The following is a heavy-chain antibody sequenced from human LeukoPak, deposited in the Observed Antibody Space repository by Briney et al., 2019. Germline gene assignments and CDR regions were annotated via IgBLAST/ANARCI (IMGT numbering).Heavy chain of an antibody. CDR2: IKQDGSEK. J-gene: IGHJ3*02. V-gene: IGHV3-7*01. D-gene: IGHD2-21*01. CDR1: GFTFSSYA. CDR3: ARELLWRAFDI. Sequence: GGSLRLSCAASGFTFSSYAMNWVRQAPGKGLEWVANIKQDGSEKYYVDSVKGRFTISRDNAKNSLYLQMNSLRAEDTAVYYCARELLWRAFDIWGQGTMVTVSS.